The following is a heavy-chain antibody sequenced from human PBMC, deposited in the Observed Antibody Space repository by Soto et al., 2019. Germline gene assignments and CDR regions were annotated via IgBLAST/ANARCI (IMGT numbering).Heavy chain of an antibody. Sequence: VGSLRLSCAVSGFTFSNYVMHWVRQAPGKGLEWVAVISYDGSNKYYADSVRGRFTISRDNSKNTLFLQMNSLRPEDTAVYYCAKDQYQLIRRCYGLDVWGQGTTVTISS. CDR2: ISYDGSNK. V-gene: IGHV3-30*18. CDR1: GFTFSNYV. D-gene: IGHD2-2*01. CDR3: AKDQYQLIRRCYGLDV. J-gene: IGHJ6*02.